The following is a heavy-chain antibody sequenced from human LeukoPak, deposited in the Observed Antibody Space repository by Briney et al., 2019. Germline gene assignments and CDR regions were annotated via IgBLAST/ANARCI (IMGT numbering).Heavy chain of an antibody. CDR2: INSDGSNT. Sequence: GGSLRLSCVVSGFTCSDYWMHWVRQAPGKGLVWVSRINSDGSNTNYAGSVEGRFSISRDNAKNTLYLQMSSLRVEDTAVYYCASGYARSARHQSDFWGQGTVVTVSS. D-gene: IGHD5-12*01. CDR1: GFTCSDYW. CDR3: ASGYARSARHQSDF. V-gene: IGHV3-74*01. J-gene: IGHJ4*02.